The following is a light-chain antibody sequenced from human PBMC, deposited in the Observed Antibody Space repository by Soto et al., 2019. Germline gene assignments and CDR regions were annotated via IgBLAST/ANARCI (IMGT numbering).Light chain of an antibody. CDR3: CSYAGSFYV. CDR1: SSDVGSYNL. Sequence: QSVLTQPASVSGSPGQSITISCTGTSSDVGSYNLVSWYQQHPGKAPKLMIYEGSKRPSGVSNRFSGSNSGNTASLTISGLQAEDEADYYCCSYAGSFYVFGTGTKVTVL. V-gene: IGLV2-23*01. CDR2: EGS. J-gene: IGLJ1*01.